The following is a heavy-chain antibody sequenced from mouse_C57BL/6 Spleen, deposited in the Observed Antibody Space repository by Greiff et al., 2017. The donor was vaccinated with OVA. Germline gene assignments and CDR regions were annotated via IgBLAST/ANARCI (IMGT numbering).Heavy chain of an antibody. Sequence: QVQLQQSGPELVKPGASVKISCKASGYAFSSSWMNWVKQRPGKGLEWIGRIYPGDGDTNYNGKFKGKATLTADKSSSTAYMQLSSLTSEDSAVYFCARSGRHGYYFDYWGQGTTLTVSS. D-gene: IGHD2-12*01. J-gene: IGHJ2*01. CDR1: GYAFSSSW. V-gene: IGHV1-82*01. CDR3: ARSGRHGYYFDY. CDR2: IYPGDGDT.